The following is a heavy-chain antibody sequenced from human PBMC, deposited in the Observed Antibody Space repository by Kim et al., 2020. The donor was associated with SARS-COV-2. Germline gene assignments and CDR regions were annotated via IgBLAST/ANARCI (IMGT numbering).Heavy chain of an antibody. V-gene: IGHV3-15*01. CDR3: TTGGVVVVAATRDY. CDR2: IKSKTDGGTT. D-gene: IGHD2-15*01. Sequence: GGSLRLSCAASGFTFSNAWMSWVRQAPGKGLEWVGRIKSKTDGGTTDYAAPVKGRFTISRDDSKNTLYLQMNSLKTEDTAVYYCTTGGVVVVAATRDYWGQGTLVTVSS. CDR1: GFTFSNAW. J-gene: IGHJ4*02.